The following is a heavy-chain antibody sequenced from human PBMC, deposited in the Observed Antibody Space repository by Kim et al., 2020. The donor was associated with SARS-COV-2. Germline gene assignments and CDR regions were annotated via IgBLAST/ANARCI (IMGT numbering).Heavy chain of an antibody. CDR3: ARSSRVVITNYYYYGMDV. D-gene: IGHD3-22*01. Sequence: KGRFTISRDNAKNSLYLQMNSLRDEDTAVYYCARSSRVVITNYYYYGMDVWGQGTTVTVSS. V-gene: IGHV3-48*02. J-gene: IGHJ6*02.